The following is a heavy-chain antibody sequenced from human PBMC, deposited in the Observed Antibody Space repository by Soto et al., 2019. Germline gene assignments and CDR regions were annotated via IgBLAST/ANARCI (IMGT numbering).Heavy chain of an antibody. CDR1: GYSFTGYY. CDR3: ARGDYGTGGYPFPYFDY. J-gene: IGHJ4*02. CDR2: INPDSGAT. V-gene: IGHV1-2*02. D-gene: IGHD2-8*02. Sequence: HEHLVQSGAEVKRPGASLKVSCKASGYSFTGYYIHWVRQAPGQGLEWMGWINPDSGATNYAQNLQGRVTLTSDKSISTASMDLSSLTSDDTAVYYCARGDYGTGGYPFPYFDYWGQGTLVIVSS.